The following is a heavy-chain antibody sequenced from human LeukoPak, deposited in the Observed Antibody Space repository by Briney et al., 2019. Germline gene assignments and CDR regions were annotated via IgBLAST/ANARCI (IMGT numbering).Heavy chain of an antibody. Sequence: ASVTVSCKASGYTFTSYDINWVRQATGQGLEWMGWMNPNSGNTDYAQKFQGRVTMTRNTSISTAYMELSSLRSEDTAVYYCAVRGVTTSIFFDYWGQGTLVTVSS. J-gene: IGHJ4*02. V-gene: IGHV1-8*01. CDR1: GYTFTSYD. D-gene: IGHD4-11*01. CDR3: AVRGVTTSIFFDY. CDR2: MNPNSGNT.